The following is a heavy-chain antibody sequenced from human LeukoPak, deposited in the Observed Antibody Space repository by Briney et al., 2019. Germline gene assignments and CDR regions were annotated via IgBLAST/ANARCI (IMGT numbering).Heavy chain of an antibody. CDR3: AKIPFGDYLLDYYYYMDV. CDR2: MSTSDSPI. D-gene: IGHD4-17*01. V-gene: IGHV3-48*03. CDR1: GFTFSSYE. J-gene: IGHJ6*03. Sequence: PGGSLRLSCAASGFTFSSYEMNWVRQAPGKGLEWVSYMSTSDSPIYYTDSVKGRFTISRDNAKNSLYLQMNSLRAEDTAVYYCAKIPFGDYLLDYYYYMDVWGKGTTVTISS.